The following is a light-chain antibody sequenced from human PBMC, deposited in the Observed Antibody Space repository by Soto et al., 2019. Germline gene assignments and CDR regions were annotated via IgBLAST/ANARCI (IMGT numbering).Light chain of an antibody. V-gene: IGKV1-5*03. J-gene: IGKJ1*01. Sequence: DIQMTQSPSTLSGSVGDRVTITCRASQTISSWLAWYQQKPGKAPKFLIYMASSLENGVPSRFSGSGSGSEFTLTICSLQPDDFATYVCQQYVKYPVTSGQGTKVDIK. CDR2: MAS. CDR3: QQYVKYPVT. CDR1: QTISSW.